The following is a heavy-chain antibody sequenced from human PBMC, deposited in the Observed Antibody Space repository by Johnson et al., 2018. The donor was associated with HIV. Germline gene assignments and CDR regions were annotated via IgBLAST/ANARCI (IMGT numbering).Heavy chain of an antibody. D-gene: IGHD7-27*01. CDR1: GFTFSSYS. CDR3: ASTLTGDFGAFDI. V-gene: IGHV3-30*14. CDR2: ISYDGSNK. J-gene: IGHJ3*02. Sequence: VQLVESGGGVVQPGRSLRLSCAASGFTFSSYSMHWVRQAPGKGLEWVAVISYDGSNKYYADSVKGRFTISRENAKNSLYLQMNSLRAGDTAVYYCASTLTGDFGAFDIWGQGTMVTVSS.